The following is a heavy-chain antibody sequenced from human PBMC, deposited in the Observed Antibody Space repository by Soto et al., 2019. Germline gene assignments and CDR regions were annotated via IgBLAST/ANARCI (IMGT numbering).Heavy chain of an antibody. Sequence: PGGSLRLSCAASGFTFSSYAMHWVRQAPGKGLEWVALISYDGSSQYYADSVKGRFTLSRDNSNNILYLRMDSLRAEDTAVYYCARVFITLIALNWLDPWGQGTLVTVSS. D-gene: IGHD3-22*01. CDR2: ISYDGSSQ. V-gene: IGHV3-30-3*01. J-gene: IGHJ5*02. CDR3: ARVFITLIALNWLDP. CDR1: GFTFSSYA.